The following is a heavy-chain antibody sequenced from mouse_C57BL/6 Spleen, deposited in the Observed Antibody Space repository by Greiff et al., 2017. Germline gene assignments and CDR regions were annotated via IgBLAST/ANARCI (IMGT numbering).Heavy chain of an antibody. J-gene: IGHJ4*01. CDR2: ISSGSSTI. CDR3: AKDGSPDYYAMNY. CDR1: GFTFSDYG. Sequence: EVKLQESGGGLVKPGGSLKLSCAASGFTFSDYGMHWVRQAPEKGLEWVAYISSGSSTIYYADTVKGRFTISRDNAKNTLFLQMTSLRSEDTAMYYCAKDGSPDYYAMNYWGQGTSVTVSS. V-gene: IGHV5-17*01. D-gene: IGHD2-3*01.